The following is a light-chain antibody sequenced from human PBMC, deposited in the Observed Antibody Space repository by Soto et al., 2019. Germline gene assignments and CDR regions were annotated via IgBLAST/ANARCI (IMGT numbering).Light chain of an antibody. CDR2: GAS. CDR1: ESVSNN. V-gene: IGKV3-15*01. Sequence: IVMTQSPATLSVSPGERATLSCRASESVSNNLAWYQQKPGQTPRLIISGASTRATGIPARFSGSGSGTEFTLTISSLQSEDFAVYYCQQYNKWPPLTFGGGTKVDIK. CDR3: QQYNKWPPLT. J-gene: IGKJ4*01.